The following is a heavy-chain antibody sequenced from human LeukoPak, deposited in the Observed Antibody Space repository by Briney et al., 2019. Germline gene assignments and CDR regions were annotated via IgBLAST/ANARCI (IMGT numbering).Heavy chain of an antibody. CDR2: IYYSGST. Sequence: SETLSLTCTVSGGSISSYYWSWIRQPPGKGLEWIGYIYYSGSTNYNPSLKSRVTISVDTSKNQFSLKLSSVTAADTAVYYCARDNXNCGSXMDVWXQGTAVTVSS. D-gene: IGHD1-7*01. CDR1: GGSISSYY. V-gene: IGHV4-59*01. J-gene: IGHJ6*01. CDR3: ARDNXNCGSXMDV.